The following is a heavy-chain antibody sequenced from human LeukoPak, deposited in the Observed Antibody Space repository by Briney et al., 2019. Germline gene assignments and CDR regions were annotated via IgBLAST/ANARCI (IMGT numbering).Heavy chain of an antibody. V-gene: IGHV4-59*01. Sequence: PSETLSLTATGSGGTISSNYWSWIRQPPGKGLEGIGYIYYSGSTNYNPSLKSRVTITVDTSKSQVSLKLSSVTAADTAVYYCAREPNTAMGPGAFDIWGQGTMVTVSS. J-gene: IGHJ3*02. CDR3: AREPNTAMGPGAFDI. CDR1: GGTISSNY. CDR2: IYYSGST. D-gene: IGHD5-18*01.